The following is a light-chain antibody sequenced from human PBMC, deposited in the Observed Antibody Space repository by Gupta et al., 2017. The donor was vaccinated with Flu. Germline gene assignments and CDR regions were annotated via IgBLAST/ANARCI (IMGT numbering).Light chain of an antibody. CDR3: CSYAGTCTFI. Sequence: SVTISCTGTSSDIGNYDYVSWYQQRPGKAPKLILYGVTERPSGVPDRFTGSKSGDTASLTISGRQPEDEASYYCCSYAGTCTFIFGGGTKVAV. CDR1: SSDIGNYDY. CDR2: GVT. V-gene: IGLV2-11*03. J-gene: IGLJ2*01.